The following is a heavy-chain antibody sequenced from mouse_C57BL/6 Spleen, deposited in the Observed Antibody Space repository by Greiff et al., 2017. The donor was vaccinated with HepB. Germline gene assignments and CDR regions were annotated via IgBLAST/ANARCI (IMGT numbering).Heavy chain of an antibody. CDR2: ISSGGSYT. D-gene: IGHD2-4*01. Sequence: EVKVVESGGDLVKPGGSLKLSCAASGFTFSSYGMSWVRQTPDKRLEWVATISSGGSYTYYPDSVKGRFTISRDNAKNTLYLQMSSLKSEDTAMYYCSRQGYDYDGDYYAMDYWGQGTSVTVSS. CDR3: SRQGYDYDGDYYAMDY. CDR1: GFTFSSYG. V-gene: IGHV5-6*01. J-gene: IGHJ4*01.